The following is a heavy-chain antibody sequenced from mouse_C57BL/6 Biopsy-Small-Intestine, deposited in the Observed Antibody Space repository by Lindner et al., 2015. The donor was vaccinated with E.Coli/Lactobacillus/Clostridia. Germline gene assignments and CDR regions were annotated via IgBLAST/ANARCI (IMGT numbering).Heavy chain of an antibody. D-gene: IGHD3-2*02. CDR3: ARSGWDRGYFNI. V-gene: IGHV14-2*01. CDR2: IDPENGET. J-gene: IGHJ1*03. Sequence: VQLQESGAELVKPGASVKLSCTASGFNIKDYYMHWVKQRTEQGLEWIGRIDPENGETKNAPKFQGKATITADTPSNTANLQLSRLTSEDTAVYYCARSGWDRGYFNIWGTGTTVTVSS. CDR1: GFNIKDYY.